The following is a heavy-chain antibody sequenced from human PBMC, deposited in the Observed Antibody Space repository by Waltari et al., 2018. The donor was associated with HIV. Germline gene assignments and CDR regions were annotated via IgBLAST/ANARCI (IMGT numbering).Heavy chain of an antibody. CDR3: ARRGFRFCSSTTCLDY. J-gene: IGHJ4*02. V-gene: IGHV4-34*01. D-gene: IGHD2-2*01. Sequence: QVQLQQWGPGLLKPSETLSLTCAVDGGSFSDYYWTWIRQPPGKGLEWIGEINHSGSTNYKPPLKSRVTISVDTSKNQFSLKLSSVTAADTAVYYCARRGFRFCSSTTCLDYWGQGTLVTVSS. CDR2: INHSGST. CDR1: GGSFSDYY.